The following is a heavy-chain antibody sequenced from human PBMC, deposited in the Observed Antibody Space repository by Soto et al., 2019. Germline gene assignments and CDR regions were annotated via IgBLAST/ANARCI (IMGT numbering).Heavy chain of an antibody. V-gene: IGHV4-59*01. CDR2: IYYSGST. J-gene: IGHJ6*02. CDR3: ARAGSCSSTSCYTDYYYYYYGMDV. D-gene: IGHD2-2*02. Sequence: LETLSLTCTVSGGSISSYYWSWIRQPPGKGLEWIGYIYYSGSTNYNPSLKSRVTISVDTSKNQFSLKLSSVTAADTAVYYCARAGSCSSTSCYTDYYYYYYGMDVWGQGTTVTVSS. CDR1: GGSISSYY.